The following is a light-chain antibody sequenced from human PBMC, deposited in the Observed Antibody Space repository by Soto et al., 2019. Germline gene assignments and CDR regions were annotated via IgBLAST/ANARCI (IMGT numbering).Light chain of an antibody. Sequence: DTQMTQSLSTLSASVGDRVTITCRASQSISSWLAWYQQKPGKAPKLLIYDASSLESGVPSRFSGSGSGTEFTLTISSLQPDDFATYYCQQYNSYSITFGQGTRLEIK. J-gene: IGKJ5*01. CDR3: QQYNSYSIT. CDR2: DAS. CDR1: QSISSW. V-gene: IGKV1-5*01.